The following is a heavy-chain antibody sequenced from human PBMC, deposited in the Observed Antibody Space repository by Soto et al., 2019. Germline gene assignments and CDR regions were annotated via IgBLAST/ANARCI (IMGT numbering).Heavy chain of an antibody. Sequence: GESLKISCKGSGYSFTTYWIGWVRQMPGKGLEWMGIIYPGDSDTRYSPSFQGQVTISADKSISTAYLQWSSLKASDTAIFYCARHPHYGGNSEQFFFDYWGQGTLVTVSS. D-gene: IGHD4-17*01. CDR3: ARHPHYGGNSEQFFFDY. J-gene: IGHJ4*02. CDR2: IYPGDSDT. V-gene: IGHV5-51*01. CDR1: GYSFTTYW.